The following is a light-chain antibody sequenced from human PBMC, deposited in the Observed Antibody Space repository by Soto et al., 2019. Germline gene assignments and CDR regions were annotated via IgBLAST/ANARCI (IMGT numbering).Light chain of an antibody. V-gene: IGKV3-20*01. CDR2: SVS. Sequence: EIMLTQSPGTLSLSPGERATLSCRASQSVSGSYLAWYQQQPGQPPRLLIYSVSTRATGIPDRFSGSGSGTDFTLTISRLEPEDSAVYWCQQYDTLVTFGQGTKVEIK. CDR1: QSVSGSY. J-gene: IGKJ1*01. CDR3: QQYDTLVT.